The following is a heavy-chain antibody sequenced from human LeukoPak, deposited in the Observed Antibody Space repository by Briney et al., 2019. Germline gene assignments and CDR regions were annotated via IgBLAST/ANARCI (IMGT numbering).Heavy chain of an antibody. J-gene: IGHJ4*02. CDR2: IYPGDSDT. V-gene: IGHV5-51*01. CDR1: GYKFTTYW. CDR3: ARACWKFVDPFYFDV. D-gene: IGHD1-1*01. Sequence: GESLKISCKGSGYKFTTYWIGWVRQMPGKGLEWMGIIYPGDSDTRYSPSFRGQVTISADNSLTTPYLQWSSLKASDTGVYYCARACWKFVDPFYFDVWGQGTLVSVSS.